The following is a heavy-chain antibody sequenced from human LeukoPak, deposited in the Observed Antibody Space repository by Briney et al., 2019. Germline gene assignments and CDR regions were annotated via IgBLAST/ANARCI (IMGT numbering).Heavy chain of an antibody. CDR2: ISGSGSDT. J-gene: IGHJ4*02. Sequence: GGSLRLSCEASGFTFSSYAMSWVRQAPGKGLEWVSSISGSGSDTHCADSVKGRFTISRDNSKNTLYVQMNSLRGEDTAVYYCAKVKYYDSSGYYSVFDYWGQGTLVTVSS. V-gene: IGHV3-23*01. CDR1: GFTFSSYA. CDR3: AKVKYYDSSGYYSVFDY. D-gene: IGHD3-22*01.